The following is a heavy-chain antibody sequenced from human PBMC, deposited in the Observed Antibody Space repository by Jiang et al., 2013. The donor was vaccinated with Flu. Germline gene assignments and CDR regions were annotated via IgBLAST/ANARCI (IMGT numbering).Heavy chain of an antibody. CDR3: ARVSRWSGYYNFDY. Sequence: GSGLVKPSETLSLTCTVSGYSISSGYYWGWIRQPPGKGLEWIGSIYHSGSTYYNPSLKSRVTISVDTSKNQFSLKLSSVTAADTAVYYCARVSRWSGYYNFDYWGQGTLVTVSS. CDR1: GYSISSGYY. CDR2: IYHSGST. D-gene: IGHD3-3*01. V-gene: IGHV4-38-2*02. J-gene: IGHJ4*02.